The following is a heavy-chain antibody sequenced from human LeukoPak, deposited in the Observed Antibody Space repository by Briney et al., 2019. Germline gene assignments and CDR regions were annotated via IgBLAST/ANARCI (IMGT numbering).Heavy chain of an antibody. V-gene: IGHV3-23*01. CDR1: GFTFSSYA. Sequence: GSLRLSCAASGFTFSSYAMSWVRQAPGKGLEWVSAISGSGGSTYYADSVKGRFTISRDNSKNTLYLQMNSLRAEDTAVYYCSTSLDYYDSSGYYNNWFDPWGQGTLVTVSS. CDR2: ISGSGGST. CDR3: STSLDYYDSSGYYNNWFDP. J-gene: IGHJ5*02. D-gene: IGHD3-22*01.